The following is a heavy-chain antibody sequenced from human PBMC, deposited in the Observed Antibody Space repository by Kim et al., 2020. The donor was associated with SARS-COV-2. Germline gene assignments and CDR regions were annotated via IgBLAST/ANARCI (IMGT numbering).Heavy chain of an antibody. CDR3: ARDAREGVPAAIMYYYYGMDV. J-gene: IGHJ6*02. D-gene: IGHD2-2*01. Sequence: SETLSLTCTVSGGSISSSSYYWGWIRQPPGKGLEWIGSIYYSGSTYYNPSLKSRVTISVDTSKNQFSLKLSSVTAADTAVYYCARDAREGVPAAIMYYYYGMDVWGQGTTVTVSS. CDR2: IYYSGST. V-gene: IGHV4-39*07. CDR1: GGSISSSSYY.